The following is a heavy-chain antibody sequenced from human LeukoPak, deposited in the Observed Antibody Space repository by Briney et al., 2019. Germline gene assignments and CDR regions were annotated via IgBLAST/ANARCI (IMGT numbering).Heavy chain of an antibody. J-gene: IGHJ3*01. Sequence: GGSLRLSCAVSGFTFSGFWMSWSRQAPGKGLEWVASINSDGSEGYYADVVKGRFTISRDNAKNSLYLQINSLRAEDTAVYYCARPSYSSSSSVWGQGTVVTVSS. CDR3: ARPSYSSSSSV. D-gene: IGHD6-6*01. CDR1: GFTFSGFW. CDR2: INSDGSEG. V-gene: IGHV3-7*03.